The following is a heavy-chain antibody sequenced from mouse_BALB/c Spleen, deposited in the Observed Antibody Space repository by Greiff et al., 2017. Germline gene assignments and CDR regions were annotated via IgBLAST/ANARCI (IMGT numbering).Heavy chain of an antibody. D-gene: IGHD2-4*01. V-gene: IGHV5-4*02. CDR2: ISDGGRYT. CDR3: ARLDYDGYCYFDV. CDR1: GFTFSDYY. Sequence: EVQRVESGGGLVKPGGSLKLSCAASGFTFSDYYMYWVRQTPEKRLEWVATISDGGRYTYYPDSVKGRFTISRDNAKNNLYLQMSSLKSEETAMYYCARLDYDGYCYFDVWGAGTTVTVSS. J-gene: IGHJ1*01.